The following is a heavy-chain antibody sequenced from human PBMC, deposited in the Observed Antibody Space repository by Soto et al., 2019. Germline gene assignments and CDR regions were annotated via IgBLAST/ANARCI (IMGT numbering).Heavy chain of an antibody. Sequence: SETLSLTCTVSGGSIGSIRTNNYYWGWIRQPPGKGLEWIGSMYYSGNTYYNPSLKSRVTISVDTSKNQFYLKLNSVTAAVTAVYYCGVSPDSWCQGTLVTVSS. CDR1: GGSIGSIRTNNYY. CDR3: GVSPDS. CDR2: MYYSGNT. J-gene: IGHJ4*02. D-gene: IGHD2-8*01. V-gene: IGHV4-39*01.